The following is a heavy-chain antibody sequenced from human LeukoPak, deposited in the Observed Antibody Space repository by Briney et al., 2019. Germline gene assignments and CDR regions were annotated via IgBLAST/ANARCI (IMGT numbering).Heavy chain of an antibody. Sequence: ASVKVSCKASGYTFTNYAMNWVRQAPGQGLEWMGWINTNTGNPTYAQGFSGRFVFSLDTSVSTAYLQISSLKAEDTAMYYCARERRSSSPGEQQLVRAFDIWGQGTMVTVSS. J-gene: IGHJ3*02. V-gene: IGHV7-4-1*02. D-gene: IGHD6-13*01. CDR1: GYTFTNYA. CDR3: ARERRSSSPGEQQLVRAFDI. CDR2: INTNTGNP.